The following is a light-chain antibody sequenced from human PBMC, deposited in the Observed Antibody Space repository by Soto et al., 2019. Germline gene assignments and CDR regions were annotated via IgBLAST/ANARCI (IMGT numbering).Light chain of an antibody. J-gene: IGKJ3*01. CDR2: GAF. V-gene: IGKV3-20*01. CDR1: QSVSSSY. CDR3: QQYCSSPIFT. Sequence: EIVLTQSPGTLSLSPGERATLSCRASQSVSSSYLAWYQQKPGQAPRLLIYGAFSRVTGIPDRFSGSGSGTDFTLIISSLEPEDFAVYYCQQYCSSPIFTFAAGTNVDI.